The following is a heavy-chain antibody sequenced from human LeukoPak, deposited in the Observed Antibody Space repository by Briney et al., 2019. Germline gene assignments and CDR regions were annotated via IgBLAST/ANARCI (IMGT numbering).Heavy chain of an antibody. Sequence: SETLSLTCTVSGTSMINSHYWGWIRQSPGNGLEWIGSIYYSGSTFYNPSLKSRITISVDTSKNHFSLELRSVTAADTAIYYCARNMTAITRLDVFDLWGPGTMVTVSS. CDR3: ARNMTAITRLDVFDL. CDR1: GTSMINSHY. D-gene: IGHD2-21*02. CDR2: IYYSGST. V-gene: IGHV4-39*02. J-gene: IGHJ3*01.